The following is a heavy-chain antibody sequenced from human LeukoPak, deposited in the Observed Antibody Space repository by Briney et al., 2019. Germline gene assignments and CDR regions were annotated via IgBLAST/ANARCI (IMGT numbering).Heavy chain of an antibody. CDR3: AKSGSSSWNYYYVMDV. D-gene: IGHD6-13*01. J-gene: IGHJ6*02. V-gene: IGHV3-9*01. CDR2: ISWYSGSI. Sequence: GGSLTLFCAASGFTFDDYAVHWVRRAPGKGLECASDISWYSGSIGYADSVKGRFTISRDYAKNSLYLQMKSLRAEDTALYYCAKSGSSSWNYYYVMDVWGQGTTVTVSS. CDR1: GFTFDDYA.